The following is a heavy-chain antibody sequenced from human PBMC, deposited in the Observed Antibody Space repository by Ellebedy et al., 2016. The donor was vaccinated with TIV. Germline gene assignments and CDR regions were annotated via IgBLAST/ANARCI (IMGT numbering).Heavy chain of an antibody. J-gene: IGHJ4*02. Sequence: GESLKISXAASGFTFSSYAMHWVRQAPGKGLEWVAAIWFDGTNKFYADAVKGRITISRDISKNTLYLQMNSLRAEDTAVYYCSRDRYFDFWSGYYTVWGQGTLVTVSS. V-gene: IGHV3-33*01. CDR1: GFTFSSYA. D-gene: IGHD3-3*01. CDR3: SRDRYFDFWSGYYTV. CDR2: IWFDGTNK.